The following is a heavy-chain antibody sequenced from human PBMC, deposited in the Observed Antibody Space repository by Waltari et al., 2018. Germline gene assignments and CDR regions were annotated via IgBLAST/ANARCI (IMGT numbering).Heavy chain of an antibody. Sequence: QVQLVQSGAAVKKPGSSVKVPCRASGGTFTSYAISWFGQAPGQGLEWMGGIIPIFGTANYAQKFQGRVTITTDESTSTAYMELSSLRSEDTAVYYCAREIGLELAAFDIWGQGTMVTVSS. CDR3: AREIGLELAAFDI. CDR1: GGTFTSYA. CDR2: IIPIFGTA. D-gene: IGHD1-7*01. V-gene: IGHV1-69*05. J-gene: IGHJ3*02.